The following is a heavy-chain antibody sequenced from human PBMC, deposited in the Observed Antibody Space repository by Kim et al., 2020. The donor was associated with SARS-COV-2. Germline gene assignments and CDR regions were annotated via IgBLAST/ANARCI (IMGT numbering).Heavy chain of an antibody. V-gene: IGHV3-48*02. CDR1: GFIFSDHG. D-gene: IGHD6-19*01. Sequence: GGSLRLSCVASGFIFSDHGMDWVRQAPGKGLEWVSHITHTRYGIYRDSVRGRFTISRDNAKKSLYLVMESLRDDETAVYYCARWGRTAVPEAGSYYYGM. CDR3: ARWGRTAVPEAGSYYYGM. CDR2: ITHTRYGI. J-gene: IGHJ6*01.